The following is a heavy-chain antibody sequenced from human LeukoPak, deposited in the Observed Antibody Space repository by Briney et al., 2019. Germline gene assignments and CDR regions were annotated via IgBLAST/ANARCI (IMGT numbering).Heavy chain of an antibody. V-gene: IGHV4-59*01. CDR3: AKLYSSSDFDY. D-gene: IGHD6-6*01. J-gene: IGHJ4*02. CDR1: GGSISGYY. CDR2: IYYSGST. Sequence: SETLSLTCTVSGGSISGYYWSWIRQPPGKGLEWIGYIYYSGSTNYNPSLKSRVTISVDTSKNQFSLKLSSVTAADTAVYYCAKLYSSSDFDYWGQGTLVTVSS.